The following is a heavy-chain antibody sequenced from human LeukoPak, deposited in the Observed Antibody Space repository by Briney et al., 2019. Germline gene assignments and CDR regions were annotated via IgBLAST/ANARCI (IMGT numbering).Heavy chain of an antibody. Sequence: ASVKVSCKASGYTFTGDYMHWVRQAPGQGLEWMGWINPNSGGTNYAQKFQGRVTVTRDTSISTAYMDLSRLRSDDTAVYYCARAGVWDYSDSSGYHNAAFDIWGQGTMVTVSS. D-gene: IGHD3-22*01. CDR3: ARAGVWDYSDSSGYHNAAFDI. CDR2: INPNSGGT. V-gene: IGHV1-2*02. J-gene: IGHJ3*02. CDR1: GYTFTGDY.